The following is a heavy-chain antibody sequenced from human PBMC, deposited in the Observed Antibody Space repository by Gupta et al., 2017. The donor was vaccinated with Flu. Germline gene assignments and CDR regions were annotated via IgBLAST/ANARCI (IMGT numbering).Heavy chain of an antibody. D-gene: IGHD5-12*01. J-gene: IGHJ6*02. CDR3: ARDRSGYDYGSGPAGGYYYYYGMDV. CDR1: GGSISSYY. V-gene: IGHV4-59*01. CDR2: SYYSGST. Sequence: QVQLQESGPGLVKPSETLSLTCTVSGGSISSYYWSWIRQPPGQGLEGIGYSYYSGSTNYNPSLKSRVTISVDTSKNQFSLKLSSVTAADTAVYYCARDRSGYDYGSGPAGGYYYYYGMDVWGQGTTVTGSS.